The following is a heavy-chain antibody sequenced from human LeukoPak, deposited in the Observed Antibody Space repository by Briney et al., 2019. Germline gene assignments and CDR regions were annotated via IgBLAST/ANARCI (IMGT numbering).Heavy chain of an antibody. J-gene: IGHJ4*02. CDR3: ASRPRADMGPLDY. Sequence: GGSLRLSCAASGFTFSDYYMSWIRQAPGKGLEWVASITGDGTRTYYTDSVKGRFTISRDNSKNTLYLQMNSLRADETAIYYCASRPRADMGPLDYWGQGTLVTVST. CDR1: GFTFSDYY. D-gene: IGHD1-14*01. CDR2: ITGDGTRT. V-gene: IGHV3-23*01.